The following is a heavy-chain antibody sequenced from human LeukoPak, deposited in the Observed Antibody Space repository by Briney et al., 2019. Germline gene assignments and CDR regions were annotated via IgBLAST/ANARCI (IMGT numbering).Heavy chain of an antibody. CDR3: AKDLYYYGSGSYIPEY. V-gene: IGHV3-30*18. CDR1: GFTFSSYG. J-gene: IGHJ4*02. Sequence: GRSLRLSCAASGFTFSSYGMHWVRQAPGKGLEWVAVISYDGSNKYYADSVKGRFTISRDNSKNTLYLLMNSLRAEDTAVYYCAKDLYYYGSGSYIPEYWGQGTLVTVSS. D-gene: IGHD3-10*01. CDR2: ISYDGSNK.